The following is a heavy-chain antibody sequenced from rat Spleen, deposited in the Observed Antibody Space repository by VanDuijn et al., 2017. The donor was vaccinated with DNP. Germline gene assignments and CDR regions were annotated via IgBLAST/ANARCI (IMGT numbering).Heavy chain of an antibody. J-gene: IGHJ3*01. CDR2: ISNGGGTT. CDR3: IRDTAY. V-gene: IGHV5-31*01. Sequence: EVQLVESGGGPVQPGRSLKLSCVASGFIFSNYWMTWIRQAPGKGLEWVASISNGGGTTYYRDSVKGRFTISRDNGKSTLYLQMDSLRSEDTATYYCIRDTAYWGQGTLVTVSS. CDR1: GFIFSNYW.